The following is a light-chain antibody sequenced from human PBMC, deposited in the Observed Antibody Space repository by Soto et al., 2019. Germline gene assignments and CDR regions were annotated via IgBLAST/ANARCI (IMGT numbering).Light chain of an antibody. CDR1: QSVSSSY. CDR3: QQYEGT. CDR2: GAS. J-gene: IGKJ1*01. Sequence: EIVLTQSPGTLSLSPGERATLSCRASQSVSSSYLAWYQQKPGQAPRLLIYGASSRATGIPDRFSGSGSGTDFTLTSSRLEREDFAVYYCQQYEGTFGQWTKVEIK. V-gene: IGKV3-20*01.